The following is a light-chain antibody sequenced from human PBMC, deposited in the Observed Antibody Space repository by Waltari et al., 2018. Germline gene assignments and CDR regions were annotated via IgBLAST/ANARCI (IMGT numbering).Light chain of an antibody. J-gene: IGLJ1*01. Sequence: QSALTQPTSASGSPGQSVTIPCTGTSRDVDGFNYVSWYLQHPGKATELLIHEVHKRPSGMPDRFAGSSSGNTVALTVSGLQAEDEADYYCSSYTGNNNLAFGTGTKVTVL. CDR1: SRDVDGFNY. CDR2: EVH. V-gene: IGLV2-8*01. CDR3: SSYTGNNNLA.